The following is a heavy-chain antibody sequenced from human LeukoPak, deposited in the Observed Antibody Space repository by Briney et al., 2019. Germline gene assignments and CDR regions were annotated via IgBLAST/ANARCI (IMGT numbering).Heavy chain of an antibody. Sequence: SQTLSLTCTVSGGSISSADDYWSWIRQPPGKGLEWIGYTFYTGSTYYNPSLRSRVAMSLDTSKNQFSLKLTSVTAADTAVYYCAVLRLGDLSSYYFDYWGQGTLVTVSS. CDR2: TFYTGST. D-gene: IGHD3-16*02. CDR1: GGSISSADDY. J-gene: IGHJ4*02. V-gene: IGHV4-30-4*01. CDR3: AVLRLGDLSSYYFDY.